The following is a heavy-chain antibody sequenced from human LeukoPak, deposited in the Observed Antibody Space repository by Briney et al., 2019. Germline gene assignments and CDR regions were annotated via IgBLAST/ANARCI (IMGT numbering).Heavy chain of an antibody. D-gene: IGHD3-10*01. J-gene: IGHJ5*02. Sequence: TGGSLRLSCAASGFTFRNYRMNWVRQAPGKGLEWVSSISSSGSSMYYADSVKGRFTISRDNAESSVYLQMNSLRAEDTAVYYCTRDRGSGNSPWWFDPWGQGTLVTVSS. CDR3: TRDRGSGNSPWWFDP. CDR2: ISSSGSSM. V-gene: IGHV3-21*01. CDR1: GFTFRNYR.